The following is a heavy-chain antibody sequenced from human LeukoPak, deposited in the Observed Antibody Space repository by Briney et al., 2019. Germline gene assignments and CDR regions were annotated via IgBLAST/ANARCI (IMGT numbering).Heavy chain of an antibody. D-gene: IGHD5-18*01. J-gene: IGHJ4*02. V-gene: IGHV1-46*01. CDR1: GYTSTSYY. CDR2: INPSGGNT. CDR3: ARAKANGYSYGLDYFDY. Sequence: ASVKVSCKASGYTSTSYYMHWVRQAPGQGLEWMGIINPSGGNTSYAQKFQGRVTMTRDTSTSTVYMELSSLRSEDTAVYYCARAKANGYSYGLDYFDYWGQGTLVTVSS.